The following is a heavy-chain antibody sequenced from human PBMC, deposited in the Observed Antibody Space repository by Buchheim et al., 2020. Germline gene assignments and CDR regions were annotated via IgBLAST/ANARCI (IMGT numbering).Heavy chain of an antibody. CDR1: GFTFSSYG. Sequence: QVQLVESGGGVVQPGRSLRLSCAASGFTFSSYGMHWVRQAPGKGLEWAAVIWYDGSNKYYAESVKGRFTISRDNSKNTLYLQMNSLRAEDTAVYYCARDPGSSYFDYWGQGTL. CDR2: IWYDGSNK. V-gene: IGHV3-33*01. D-gene: IGHD1-26*01. J-gene: IGHJ4*02. CDR3: ARDPGSSYFDY.